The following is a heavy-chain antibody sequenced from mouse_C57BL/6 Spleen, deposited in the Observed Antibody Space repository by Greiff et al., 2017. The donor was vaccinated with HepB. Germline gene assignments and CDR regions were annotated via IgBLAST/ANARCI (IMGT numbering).Heavy chain of an antibody. J-gene: IGHJ1*03. CDR3: ARGAWDYGSSYRYFDV. Sequence: QVQLQQPGAELVKPGASVKLSCKASGYTFTSYWMHWVKQRPGQGLEWIGMIHPNSGSTNYNEKFKSKATLTVDKSSSTAYMQLSSLTSEDSAVYYCARGAWDYGSSYRYFDVWGTGTTVTVSS. V-gene: IGHV1-64*01. D-gene: IGHD1-1*01. CDR1: GYTFTSYW. CDR2: IHPNSGST.